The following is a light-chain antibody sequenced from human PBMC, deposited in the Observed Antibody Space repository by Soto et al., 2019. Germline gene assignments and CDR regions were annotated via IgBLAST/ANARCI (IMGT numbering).Light chain of an antibody. CDR1: SSDVGGYNY. CDR2: DVS. V-gene: IGLV2-14*01. CDR3: SSYTSSSTYVV. J-gene: IGLJ2*01. Sequence: QSALTQPASVSGSPGQSITISCTGTSSDVGGYNYVSWYQQHPGNAPKLMIYDVSNRPSGVSNRFSGSKSGNTASLTISGLQLEEEADYYCSSYTSSSTYVVFGGGTKLTVL.